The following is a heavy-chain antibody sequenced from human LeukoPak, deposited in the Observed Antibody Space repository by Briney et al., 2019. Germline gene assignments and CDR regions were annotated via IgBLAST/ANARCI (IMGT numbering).Heavy chain of an antibody. CDR2: FYSGGST. V-gene: IGHV3-66*01. J-gene: IGHJ4*02. CDR1: GLTVSSNY. Sequence: GGSLRPSCAASGLTVSSNYMSWVRQAPGKGLEWVSVFYSGGSTYYADSVKGRFTISRDNSKNTLYLQMNSLRVEDTAVYYCARGVLTGQFDYWGQGTLVTVSS. CDR3: ARGVLTGQFDY. D-gene: IGHD3-9*01.